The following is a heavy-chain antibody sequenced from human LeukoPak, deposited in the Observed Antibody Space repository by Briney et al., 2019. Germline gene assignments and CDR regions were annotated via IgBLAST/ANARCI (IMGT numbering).Heavy chain of an antibody. J-gene: IGHJ4*02. CDR2: INHSGST. CDR1: GGSFSGYY. V-gene: IGHV4-34*01. CDR3: ARGGRRQYYYDSSGYYQY. Sequence: SSETLSLTCAVYGGSFSGYYWSWIRQPPGKGLEWIGEINHSGSTNYNPSLKSRVTISVDTSKNQFSLKLSSVTAADTAVYYCARGGRRQYYYDSSGYYQYWGQGTLVTVSS. D-gene: IGHD3-22*01.